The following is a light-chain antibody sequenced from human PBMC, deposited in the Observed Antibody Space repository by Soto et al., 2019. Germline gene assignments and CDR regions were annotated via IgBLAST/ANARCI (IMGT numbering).Light chain of an antibody. V-gene: IGKV1-5*03. J-gene: IGKJ4*01. CDR1: QTISSW. CDR2: KAS. Sequence: DIQITQSPSTLSASVGDRVTITCRASQTISSWLAWYQQKPGKAPKLLIYKASSLESGVPSRFSGSGSGTEFTLTISSLQPDDFATYYCQQYNSSPTLGGRTKVDIK. CDR3: QQYNSSPT.